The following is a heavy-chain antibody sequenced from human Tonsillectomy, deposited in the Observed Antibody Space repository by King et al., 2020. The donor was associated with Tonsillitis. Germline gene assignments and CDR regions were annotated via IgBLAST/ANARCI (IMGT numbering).Heavy chain of an antibody. CDR2: INTSGSNT. CDR1: GFTFSDYY. CDR3: GREYWGAFDI. Sequence: VQLVESGGGLVKPGGSLRLSCAASGFTFSDYYMSWIRQAPGKGLEWISLINTSGSNTNNVDSVRGRFTISRDNAKNSMFLQMNSLRAEDTGVYYCGREYWGAFDIWGQGTMVTVSS. J-gene: IGHJ3*02. V-gene: IGHV3-11*06. D-gene: IGHD2-8*02.